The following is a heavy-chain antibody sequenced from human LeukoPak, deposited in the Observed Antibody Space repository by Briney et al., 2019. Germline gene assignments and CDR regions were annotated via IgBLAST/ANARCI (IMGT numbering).Heavy chain of an antibody. D-gene: IGHD3-10*01. Sequence: PSETLSPTCTVSGYSINSGDCWGWIRQVPGKGLEWIASVSHSGHPYYNPSLKSRVTIFADTSKSQFSLQLSSVTAADTAVYYCARDGGSYYTASPNSWFGPWGKGTKVTVSS. CDR1: GYSINSGDC. J-gene: IGHJ6*04. CDR2: VSHSGHP. V-gene: IGHV4-38-2*02. CDR3: ARDGGSYYTASPNSWFGP.